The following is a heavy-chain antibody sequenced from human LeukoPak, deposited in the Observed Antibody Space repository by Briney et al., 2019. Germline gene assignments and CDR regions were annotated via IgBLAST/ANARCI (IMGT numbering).Heavy chain of an antibody. V-gene: IGHV3-48*01. J-gene: IGHJ3*02. Sequence: PGGSLRLSCAASGFTFSSYSMNWVRQAPGKGLEWVSYISSSSSTIYYADSVKGRFTISRDNAKNPLYLQMNSLRAEDTAVYYCARVGYNWNYDAFDIWGQGTMVTVSS. D-gene: IGHD1-7*01. CDR3: ARVGYNWNYDAFDI. CDR2: ISSSSSTI. CDR1: GFTFSSYS.